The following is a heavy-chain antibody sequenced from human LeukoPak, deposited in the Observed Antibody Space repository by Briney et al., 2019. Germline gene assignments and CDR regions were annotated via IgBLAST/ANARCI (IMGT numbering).Heavy chain of an antibody. V-gene: IGHV4-4*07. D-gene: IGHD3-22*01. J-gene: IGHJ3*02. Sequence: PSETLSLTRTVSGGSISSYYWSWIRQPAGKGLEWIGRIYTSGSTNYNPSLKSRVTMSVDTSKNQFSLKLSSVTAADTAVYYCARVPLGRSGYYLDAFDIWGQGTMVTVSS. CDR2: IYTSGST. CDR3: ARVPLGRSGYYLDAFDI. CDR1: GGSISSYY.